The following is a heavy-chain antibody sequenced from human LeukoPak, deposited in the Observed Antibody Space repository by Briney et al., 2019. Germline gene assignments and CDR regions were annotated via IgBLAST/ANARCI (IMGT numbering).Heavy chain of an antibody. V-gene: IGHV1-3*01. CDR1: GYTFTSYA. CDR2: INAGNGNT. CDR3: AQGGLLWFGELLGSAASDY. J-gene: IGHJ4*02. Sequence: ASVKVSCKASGYTFTSYAMHWVRQAPGQRLEWMGWINAGNGNTKYSQKFQGRVTITRDTSASTAYMELSSLRSEDTAVYYCAQGGLLWFGELLGSAASDYWGQGTLVTVSS. D-gene: IGHD3-10*01.